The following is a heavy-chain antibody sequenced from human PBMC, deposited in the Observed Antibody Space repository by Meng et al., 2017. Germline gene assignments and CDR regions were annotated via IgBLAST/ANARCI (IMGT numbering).Heavy chain of an antibody. V-gene: IGHV3-21*01. D-gene: IGHD6-19*01. CDR2: ISSSSSYI. Sequence: GESLKISCAASGFTFSSYSMNWVRQAPGKGLEWVSSISSSSSYIYYADSVKGRFTISRDNAKNSLYLQMNSLRAEDTAVYYCASHFNLAVAGYNPHRHGLLDYWGQGTLVTASS. J-gene: IGHJ4*02. CDR1: GFTFSSYS. CDR3: ASHFNLAVAGYNPHRHGLLDY.